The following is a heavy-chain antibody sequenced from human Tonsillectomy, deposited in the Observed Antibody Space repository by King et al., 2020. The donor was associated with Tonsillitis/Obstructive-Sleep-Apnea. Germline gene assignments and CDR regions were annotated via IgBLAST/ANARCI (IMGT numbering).Heavy chain of an antibody. J-gene: IGHJ6*03. CDR2: INHGGST. CDR1: GESFSGYY. CDR3: ATAGGNYYSYYMDV. Sequence: VQLQQWGAGLLKPSETLSLTCAVYGESFSGYYWSWVRQPPEKGLEWIGEINHGGSTNYNPSPKSRVTISVDTSKNQSSLKLSSVTAADTALYYFATAGGNYYSYYMDVWGKGTTVTVSS. D-gene: IGHD3-16*01. V-gene: IGHV4-34*01.